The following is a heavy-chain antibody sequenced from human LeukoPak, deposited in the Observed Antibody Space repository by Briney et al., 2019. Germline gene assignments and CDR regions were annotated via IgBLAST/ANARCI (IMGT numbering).Heavy chain of an antibody. J-gene: IGHJ4*02. CDR3: AKEAGYSYGFDY. V-gene: IGHV3-30*18. CDR2: ISYDGSNK. CDR1: GFTFSNYG. D-gene: IGHD5-18*01. Sequence: GRSLRLSCAASGFTFSNYGIHWVRQAPGKGLEWVAVISYDGSNKYYADSVKGRCTISRDKSKNTVYLQMNSLRAEDTAVYYCAKEAGYSYGFDYWGQGTLVTVSS.